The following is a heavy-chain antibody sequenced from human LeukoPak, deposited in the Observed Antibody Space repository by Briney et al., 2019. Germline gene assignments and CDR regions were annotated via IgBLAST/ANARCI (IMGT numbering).Heavy chain of an antibody. J-gene: IGHJ4*02. D-gene: IGHD6-13*01. V-gene: IGHV3-23*01. Sequence: GGSLRLSCAASGFTFSNFDLSWVRQAPGKGLEWVSVISGSGDVTYYADSVKGRFTISRDNSKNTLYLQMNSLRAEDTAVYYCAKDRAAAGTEPFDYWGQGTLVTVSS. CDR1: GFTFSNFD. CDR3: AKDRAAAGTEPFDY. CDR2: ISGSGDVT.